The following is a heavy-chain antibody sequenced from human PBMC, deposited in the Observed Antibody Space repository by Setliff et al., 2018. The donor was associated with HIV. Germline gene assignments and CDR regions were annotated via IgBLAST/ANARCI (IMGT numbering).Heavy chain of an antibody. D-gene: IGHD6-19*01. CDR3: ARVPYRSAWFSGGHDAFDV. J-gene: IGHJ3*01. Sequence: ASVKVSCKASGGTFSSYAIGWVRQAPGQGLEWMGWISGYNGNTKYVQKFQGRVTMTTDTPTSTVYMELRSLRSDDTAVYYCARVPYRSAWFSGGHDAFDVWGQGTMVTVSS. CDR1: GGTFSSYA. CDR2: ISGYNGNT. V-gene: IGHV1-18*01.